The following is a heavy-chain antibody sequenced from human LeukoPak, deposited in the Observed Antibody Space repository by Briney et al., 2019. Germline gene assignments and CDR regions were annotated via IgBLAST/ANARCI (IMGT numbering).Heavy chain of an antibody. V-gene: IGHV4-34*01. CDR2: INHSGST. Sequence: ASETLSLTCAVYGGSFSGYYWSWIRQPPGKGLEWIGEINHSGSTNYNPSLKSRVTISVDTSKNQFSLKPSSVTAADTAVYYCARGPPTYYYDSSPHYFDYWGQGTLVTVSS. D-gene: IGHD3-22*01. J-gene: IGHJ4*02. CDR1: GGSFSGYY. CDR3: ARGPPTYYYDSSPHYFDY.